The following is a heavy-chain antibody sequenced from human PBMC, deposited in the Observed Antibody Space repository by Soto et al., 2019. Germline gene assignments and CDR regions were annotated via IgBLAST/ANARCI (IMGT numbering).Heavy chain of an antibody. J-gene: IGHJ5*02. Sequence: EVQLVESGGGLIQPGGSLRLSCAASGFTVSGNYITWVRQAPGKGLEWVSVIFSGDNTYYSDSVKGRFTISRDNSKNTVYLQMNRLRGDETAVYFCATGLTLPVRPSFDTWGQGTLLTVSS. D-gene: IGHD2-21*02. CDR2: IFSGDNT. V-gene: IGHV3-53*01. CDR1: GFTVSGNY. CDR3: ATGLTLPVRPSFDT.